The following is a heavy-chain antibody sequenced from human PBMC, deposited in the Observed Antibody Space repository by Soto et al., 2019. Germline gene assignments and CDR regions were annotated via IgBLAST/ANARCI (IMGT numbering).Heavy chain of an antibody. CDR3: ARSSNWFLSPFDY. CDR2: VFYSGSA. Sequence: PSETLSLTCTVSGGSIGTYYWSWIRQPPGKGLEWIGYVFYSGSAKYNSSLKSRVTMSVDTSKNQFSLTLTSINTADTAVYYCARSSNWFLSPFDYSGPGILVTVSS. D-gene: IGHD6-13*01. V-gene: IGHV4-59*01. CDR1: GGSIGTYY. J-gene: IGHJ4*02.